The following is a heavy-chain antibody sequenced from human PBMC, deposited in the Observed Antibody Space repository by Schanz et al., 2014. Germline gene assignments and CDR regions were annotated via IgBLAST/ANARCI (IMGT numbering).Heavy chain of an antibody. V-gene: IGHV3-23*01. J-gene: IGHJ4*02. CDR1: GFAVDNYY. CDR2: MNESHSTI. D-gene: IGHD1-1*01. Sequence: EVQLLESGGGLVQPGGSLRLSCAASGFAVDNYYMSCVRQAPGRGLEWVSAMNESHSTIYYADSVRGRFTISRDNAENTLFLQMNSLRAEDTAVYFCAKIERNEDWGQGTLVTVSS. CDR3: AKIERNED.